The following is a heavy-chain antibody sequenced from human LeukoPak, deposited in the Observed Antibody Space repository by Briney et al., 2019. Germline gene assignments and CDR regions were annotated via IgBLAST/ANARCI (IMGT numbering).Heavy chain of an antibody. J-gene: IGHJ4*02. V-gene: IGHV3-23*01. CDR3: ATLIVATGEVFDY. CDR2: ISGSGGST. D-gene: IGHD5-12*01. Sequence: GGSLRLFCAASRFTFSSYAMSWVRQSPGKGVVCVSAISGSGGSTYYADSVKGRFTISRDNSKNTLYLQMNSLRAEDTAVYYCATLIVATGEVFDYWGQGTLVTVSS. CDR1: RFTFSSYA.